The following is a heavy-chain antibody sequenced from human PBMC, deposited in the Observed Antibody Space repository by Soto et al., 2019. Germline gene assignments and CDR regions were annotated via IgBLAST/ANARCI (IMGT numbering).Heavy chain of an antibody. CDR2: ISGSGGST. CDR3: AKGPPLGLGGGSNPYYFDY. D-gene: IGHD2-15*01. Sequence: GGSLRLSCAASGFTFSSYAMSWVRQAPGKGLEWVSAISGSGGSTYYADSVKGRFTISRDNSKNTLYLQMNSLRAEDTAVYYCAKGPPLGLGGGSNPYYFDYWGQGTLVTVSS. J-gene: IGHJ4*02. V-gene: IGHV3-23*01. CDR1: GFTFSSYA.